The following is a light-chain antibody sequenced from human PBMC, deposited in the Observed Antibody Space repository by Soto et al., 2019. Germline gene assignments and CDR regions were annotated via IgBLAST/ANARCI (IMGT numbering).Light chain of an antibody. J-gene: IGLJ1*01. CDR3: SSYTGISILGV. CDR2: EVN. CDR1: SSDVGGYKY. V-gene: IGLV2-8*01. Sequence: QSALTQPPSASGSPGQSVTISCTGTSSDVGGYKYVSWYQQHPGKAPKLMIFEVNKRPSGVPNRFSGSKSGNTASLTVSGLQAEDEADYYCSSYTGISILGVFGTGTKVTVL.